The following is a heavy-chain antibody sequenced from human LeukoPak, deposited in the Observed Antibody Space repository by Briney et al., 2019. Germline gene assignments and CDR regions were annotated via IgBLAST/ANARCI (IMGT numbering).Heavy chain of an antibody. Sequence: SETLSLTCAVYGGSFSGYYWSWLRQPPGKGLEWIGEINHSGSTNYNPSLKSRVTISVDTSKNQFSLKLSSVTAADTAVYYCARVGTGTSFDYWGQGTLVTVSS. V-gene: IGHV4-34*01. D-gene: IGHD1-1*01. J-gene: IGHJ4*02. CDR3: ARVGTGTSFDY. CDR2: INHSGST. CDR1: GGSFSGYY.